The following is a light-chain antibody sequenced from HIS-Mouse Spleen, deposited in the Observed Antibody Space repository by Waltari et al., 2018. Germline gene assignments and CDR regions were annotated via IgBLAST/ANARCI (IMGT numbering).Light chain of an antibody. CDR3: KRLNRYPPA. CDR2: GAS. CDR1: QGISSY. Sequence: DIQLTQSPSFLSASVGVRVTITCRASQGISSYLAWYQPKPGKAPKLLIYGASTLQSGVPSRFSGGGSGKEFTLTISSLQAEDFATYYCKRLNRYPPAFGQGTKVEIK. J-gene: IGKJ1*01. V-gene: IGKV1-9*01.